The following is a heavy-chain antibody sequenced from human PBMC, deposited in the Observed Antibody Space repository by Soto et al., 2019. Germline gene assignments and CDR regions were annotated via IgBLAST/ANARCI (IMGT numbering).Heavy chain of an antibody. J-gene: IGHJ4*02. CDR2: ISSSGSFV. V-gene: IGHV3-21*02. CDR1: GFSLTDYY. CDR3: AGTYGPADY. D-gene: IGHD3-10*01. Sequence: EVQLVESGGGLVEPGGSLGLSCAASGFSLTDYYMNWVRQAPGKGLEWVSSISSSGSFVSYADSVKGRFSISRDNAKNLLFLQMNSLRAEDTAVYYCAGTYGPADYWGQGTLVTVSS.